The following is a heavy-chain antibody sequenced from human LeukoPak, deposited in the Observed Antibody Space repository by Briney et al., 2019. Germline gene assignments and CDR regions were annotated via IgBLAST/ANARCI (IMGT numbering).Heavy chain of an antibody. J-gene: IGHJ6*02. CDR1: GGSFSGCY. D-gene: IGHD2-15*01. CDR3: AREWVGGFLTPLYYYYYGMDV. V-gene: IGHV4-34*01. CDR2: IYHSGST. Sequence: PSETLSLTCAVYGGSFSGCYWSWIRQPPGKGLEWIGEIYHSGSTNYNPSLKSRVTISVDKSKNQFSLKLSSVTAADTAVYYCAREWVGGFLTPLYYYYYGMDVWGQGTTVTVSS.